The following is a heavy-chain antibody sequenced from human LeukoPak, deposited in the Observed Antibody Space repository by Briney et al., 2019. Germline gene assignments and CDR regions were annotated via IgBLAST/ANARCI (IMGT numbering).Heavy chain of an antibody. CDR3: ARGSFWSGYQNWFDP. D-gene: IGHD3-3*01. CDR1: GGSISSGGYY. CDR2: IYYSGST. V-gene: IGHV4-31*03. Sequence: SETLSLTCTVSGGSISSGGYYWSWIRQHPGKGLGWIGYIYYSGSTYYNPSLKSRVTISVDTSKNQFSLKLSSVTAADTAVYYCARGSFWSGYQNWFDPWGQGTLVTVSS. J-gene: IGHJ5*02.